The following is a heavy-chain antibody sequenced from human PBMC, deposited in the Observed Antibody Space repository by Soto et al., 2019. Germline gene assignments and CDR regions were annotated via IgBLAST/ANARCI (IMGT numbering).Heavy chain of an antibody. CDR2: INHSGST. J-gene: IGHJ4*02. CDR1: GGSFSGYY. Sequence: PSETLSLTCAVYGGSFSGYYWSWIRQPPGKGLEWIGEINHSGSTNYNPSLKSRVTISVDTSKNQFSLKLSSVTAADTAVYYCARGSRNLAPQIAAAGFDYWAQGTLVTVSA. D-gene: IGHD6-13*01. CDR3: ARGSRNLAPQIAAAGFDY. V-gene: IGHV4-34*01.